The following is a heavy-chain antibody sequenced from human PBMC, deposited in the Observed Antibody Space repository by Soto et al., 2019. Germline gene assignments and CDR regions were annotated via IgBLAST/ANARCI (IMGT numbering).Heavy chain of an antibody. CDR2: ISYDGSNK. CDR1: GFTFSSYA. D-gene: IGHD3-22*01. Sequence: GGSLRLSCAASGFTFSSYAMHWVRQAPGKGLEWVAVISYDGSNKYYADSVKGRFTISRDNSKNRLYLQMNSLRAEDTAVYYCARDRGNSYYYDSSGYGIGYYFDYWGQGTLVTVSS. J-gene: IGHJ4*02. CDR3: ARDRGNSYYYDSSGYGIGYYFDY. V-gene: IGHV3-30-3*01.